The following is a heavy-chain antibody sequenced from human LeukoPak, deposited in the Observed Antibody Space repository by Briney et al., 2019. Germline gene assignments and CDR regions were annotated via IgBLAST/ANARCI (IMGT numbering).Heavy chain of an antibody. D-gene: IGHD1-26*01. J-gene: IGHJ4*02. Sequence: SVKVSCKASGGTFSSYAISWVRQAPGQGLEWMGRIIPILGIANYAQKFQGRVTITADKSTSTAYMELSSLRPEDTAVYYCARGEMLAGATDYWGQGTLVTVSS. CDR1: GGTFSSYA. V-gene: IGHV1-69*04. CDR2: IIPILGIA. CDR3: ARGEMLAGATDY.